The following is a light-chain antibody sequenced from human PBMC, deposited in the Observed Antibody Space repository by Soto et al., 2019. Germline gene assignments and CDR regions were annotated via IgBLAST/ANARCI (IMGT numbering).Light chain of an antibody. CDR2: DAS. Sequence: VRVTQSPSSLSASVGDRLTITCRASQSISSNLNWYQQKPGKAPNLLIYDASTLQSGVPSRFSGSGSGTDFTLTISSLQPEDFATYYCQQSYSIPYTFGQGTKMEIK. V-gene: IGKV1-39*01. CDR1: QSISSN. J-gene: IGKJ2*01. CDR3: QQSYSIPYT.